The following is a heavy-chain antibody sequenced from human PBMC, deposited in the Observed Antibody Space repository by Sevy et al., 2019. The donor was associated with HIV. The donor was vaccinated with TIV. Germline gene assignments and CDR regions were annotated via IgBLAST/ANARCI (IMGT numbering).Heavy chain of an antibody. CDR2: IWYDGSNK. J-gene: IGHJ4*02. CDR1: GFTFNNYG. Sequence: CLRLSCAASGFTFNNYGMHCVRQAPGKGLEWVAVIWYDGSNKYYADSVKGRFTISRYNSKNMLYLQMNSLRAEDTAVYYCARAAEGVHFDWLPFIWGQGTLVIVSS. D-gene: IGHD3-9*01. V-gene: IGHV3-33*01. CDR3: ARAAEGVHFDWLPFI.